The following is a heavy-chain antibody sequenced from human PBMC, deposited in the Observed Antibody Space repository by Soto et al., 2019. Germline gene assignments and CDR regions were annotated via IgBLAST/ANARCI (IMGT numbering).Heavy chain of an antibody. J-gene: IGHJ3*02. CDR3: ARGSGTRTGTLDAFDI. D-gene: IGHD1-1*01. CDR2: IGTAGDT. V-gene: IGHV3-13*01. Sequence: GGSLRLSCAASGFTFSSYDMHWVRQATGKGLEWVSAIGTAGDTYYPGSVKGRFTISRENAKNSLYLQMNSLRAGDTAVYYCARGSGTRTGTLDAFDIWGQGTMVTVSS. CDR1: GFTFSSYD.